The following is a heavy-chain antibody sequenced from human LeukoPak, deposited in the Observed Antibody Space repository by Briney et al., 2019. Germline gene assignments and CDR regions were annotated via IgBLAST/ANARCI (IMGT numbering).Heavy chain of an antibody. V-gene: IGHV3-30*04. CDR3: ARDKYVTMVRGYWVY. Sequence: GGSLRLSCAASGFTFSSYAMHWVRQAPGKGLEWVAVISYDGSNKYYADSVKGRFTTSRDNSKNTLYLQMNSLRAEDTAVYYCARDKYVTMVRGYWVYWGQGTLVTVSS. CDR2: ISYDGSNK. D-gene: IGHD3-10*01. J-gene: IGHJ4*02. CDR1: GFTFSSYA.